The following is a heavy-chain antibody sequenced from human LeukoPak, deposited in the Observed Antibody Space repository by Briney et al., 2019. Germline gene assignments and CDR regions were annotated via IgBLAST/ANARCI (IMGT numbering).Heavy chain of an antibody. CDR3: TRSPRVTRIDY. CDR2: IKSKAYGGTT. J-gene: IGHJ4*02. V-gene: IGHV3-49*03. Sequence: TGGSLRLSCTVSGFTFGDYAMSWFRQAPGKGLEWVGFIKSKAYGGTTEYAASVKGRFTISRDDSKSIVYLQMNSLKTEDTAMYYCTRSPRVTRIDYWGQGTLVTVSS. D-gene: IGHD2-21*02. CDR1: GFTFGDYA.